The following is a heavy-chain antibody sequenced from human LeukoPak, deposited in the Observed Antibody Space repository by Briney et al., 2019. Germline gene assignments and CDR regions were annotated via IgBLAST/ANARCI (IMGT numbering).Heavy chain of an antibody. V-gene: IGHV3-33*08. CDR3: ARDGRAYDFWSGYYGAYYFDY. CDR1: GFTFSSYE. J-gene: IGHJ4*02. D-gene: IGHD3-3*01. Sequence: GGSLRLSCAASGFTFSSYEMNWVRQAPGKGLEWVAVIWYDGSNKYYADSVKGRFTISRDNSKNTLYLQMNSLRAEDTAVYYCARDGRAYDFWSGYYGAYYFDYWGQGTLVTVSS. CDR2: IWYDGSNK.